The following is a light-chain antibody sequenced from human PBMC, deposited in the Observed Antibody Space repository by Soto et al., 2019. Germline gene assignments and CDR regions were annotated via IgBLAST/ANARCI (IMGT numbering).Light chain of an antibody. CDR2: DTS. Sequence: EIVLTQSPGPLSLSPGGRATLSCRASQSVSSSYLAWYQQKPGQAPRLLIYDTSNRATGIPARFSGSGSGTDFTLTISSLEPEDFAVYYCQQREHWPPITFGQGTRLEIK. CDR1: QSVSSSY. CDR3: QQREHWPPIT. V-gene: IGKV3D-20*02. J-gene: IGKJ5*01.